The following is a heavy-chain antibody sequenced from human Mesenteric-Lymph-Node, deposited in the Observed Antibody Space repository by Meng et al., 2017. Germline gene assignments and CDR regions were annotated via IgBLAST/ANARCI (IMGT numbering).Heavy chain of an antibody. D-gene: IGHD3-22*01. CDR1: GFTFSSYA. CDR3: AREEFTMIPRVIREIDY. CDR2: ISYDGSNK. Sequence: GESLKISCAASGFTFSSYAMHWVRQAPGKGLEWVAVISYDGSNKYYADSVKGRFTISRDNSKNTLYLQMNSLRAEDTAVYYCAREEFTMIPRVIREIDYWGQGTLVTVSS. J-gene: IGHJ4*02. V-gene: IGHV3-30*04.